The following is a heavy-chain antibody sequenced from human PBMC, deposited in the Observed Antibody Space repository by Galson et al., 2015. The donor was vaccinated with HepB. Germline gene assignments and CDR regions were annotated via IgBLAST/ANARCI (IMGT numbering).Heavy chain of an antibody. CDR3: ARDPIRQGSAFGNFDY. CDR1: GFTFSTYW. J-gene: IGHJ4*02. CDR2: INQDGTFG. D-gene: IGHD3-3*01. Sequence: SLRLSCAASGFTFSTYWMSWVRQAPGKGLEWVGNINQDGTFGYYRAPMKGRFTVSRDNSKNSLFLQMNSLRVEDTAVYYCARDPIRQGSAFGNFDYWGQGTLVTVSS. V-gene: IGHV3-7*03.